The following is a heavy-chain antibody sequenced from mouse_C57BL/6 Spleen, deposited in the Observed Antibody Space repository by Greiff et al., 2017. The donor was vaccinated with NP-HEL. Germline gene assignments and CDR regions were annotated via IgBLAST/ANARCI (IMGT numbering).Heavy chain of an antibody. D-gene: IGHD1-1*01. CDR3: AREDYYGSREFAY. CDR1: GYTFTSYT. Sequence: QVQLKESGAELARPGASVKMSCKASGYTFTSYTMHWVKQRPGQGLEWIGYINPSSGYTKYNQKFKDKATLTADKSSSTAYMQLSSLTSEDSAVYYCAREDYYGSREFAYWGQGTLVTVSA. V-gene: IGHV1-4*01. J-gene: IGHJ3*01. CDR2: INPSSGYT.